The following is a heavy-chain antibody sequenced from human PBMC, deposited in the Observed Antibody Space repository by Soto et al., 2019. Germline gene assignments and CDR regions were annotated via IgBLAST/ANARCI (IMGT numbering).Heavy chain of an antibody. CDR3: TRSGYSYSASFFDK. V-gene: IGHV4-38-2*01. CDR2: IYHSGST. Sequence: SETLSLTCAVSGHSISSGFYYWGWIQQPPGKGLERIGSIYHSGSTYYNPPLKSRVTMPVDTSKNHLSLKLSSVSAGDTAVYYCTRSGYSYSASFFDKWGQGARVTVSS. CDR1: GHSISSGFYY. D-gene: IGHD5-12*01. J-gene: IGHJ4*02.